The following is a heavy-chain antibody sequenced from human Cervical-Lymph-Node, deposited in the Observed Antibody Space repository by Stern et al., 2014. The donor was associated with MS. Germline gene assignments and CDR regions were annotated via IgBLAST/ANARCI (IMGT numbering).Heavy chain of an antibody. CDR2: IYTSGST. CDR1: GDSVSSGSHY. J-gene: IGHJ6*02. V-gene: IGHV4-61*02. CDR3: ARLGIASRPYFYGMDV. D-gene: IGHD6-6*01. Sequence: QLQLQESGPGLVKPSQTLSLTCTVSGDSVSSGSHYWSWVRQPAGKGLEWIGRIYTSGSTNYSPSLKRRLTISLDASKTQFPHKLSSVTATDTAVYYCARLGIASRPYFYGMDVWGQGTTVIVSS.